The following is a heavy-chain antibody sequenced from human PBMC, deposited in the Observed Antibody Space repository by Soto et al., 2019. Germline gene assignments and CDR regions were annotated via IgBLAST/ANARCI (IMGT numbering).Heavy chain of an antibody. V-gene: IGHV1-2*02. CDR3: ARVAGHKNARFDT. CDR1: GYYFTKYH. J-gene: IGHJ4*02. D-gene: IGHD1-1*01. Sequence: ASVKVSCKASGYYFTKYHMHWVRQAPGQGLEWMGWINPGSGVTNQAQKFQGRVTMTRDTSITTTYMELNSLTSDDKAVYYCARVAGHKNARFDTWGQGALVTVS. CDR2: INPGSGVT.